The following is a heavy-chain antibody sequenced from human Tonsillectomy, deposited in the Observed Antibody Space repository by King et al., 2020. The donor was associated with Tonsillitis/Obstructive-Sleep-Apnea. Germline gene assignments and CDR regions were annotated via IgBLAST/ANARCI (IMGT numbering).Heavy chain of an antibody. J-gene: IGHJ3*02. CDR1: GGSISSYY. D-gene: IGHD5-18*01. Sequence: LQLQESGPGLVKPSETLSLTCTVSGGSISSYYWSWIRQPPGKGLEWIGYIYYSGSTNYKPSLKSRVTISVDTSKHQFSLKLSSVTAADTAVYYCSTMGIQLWLGAFDIWGQGTMVTVSS. CDR2: IYYSGST. CDR3: STMGIQLWLGAFDI. V-gene: IGHV4-59*08.